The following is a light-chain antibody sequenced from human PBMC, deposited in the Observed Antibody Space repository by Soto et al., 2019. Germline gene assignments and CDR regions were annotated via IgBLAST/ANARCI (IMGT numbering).Light chain of an antibody. CDR1: QSVSSS. Sequence: DIVLTQSPATLSLSPGERATLSCRASQSVSSSLAWYQQKPGQTPRLLIYDASNRATGIPARFNGSGSGTDFTLTVRSPEPEDFAVYYWQQRSNWPLTFGGGTKVEIK. J-gene: IGKJ4*01. CDR3: QQRSNWPLT. CDR2: DAS. V-gene: IGKV3-11*01.